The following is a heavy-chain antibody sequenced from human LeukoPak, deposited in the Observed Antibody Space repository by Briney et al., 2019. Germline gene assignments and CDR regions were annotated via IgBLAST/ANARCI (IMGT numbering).Heavy chain of an antibody. Sequence: PGRSLRLSCAASGFTFSSYGMHWVRQAPGKGLEWVAVISYDGSNKYYADSVKGRFTISRDNSKNTLYLQMNSLRAEDTAVYYCAKDRGLGVDCGGDCSGPIEWGRGTLVTVSS. D-gene: IGHD2-21*02. CDR2: ISYDGSNK. CDR3: AKDRGLGVDCGGDCSGPIE. J-gene: IGHJ4*02. CDR1: GFTFSSYG. V-gene: IGHV3-30*18.